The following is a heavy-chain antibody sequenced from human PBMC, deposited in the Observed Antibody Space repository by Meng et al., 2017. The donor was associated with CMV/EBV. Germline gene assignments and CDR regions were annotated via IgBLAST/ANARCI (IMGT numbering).Heavy chain of an antibody. D-gene: IGHD6-13*01. Sequence: GESLEISCAASGFTFSSYAMSWVRQAPGKGLEWVSAISGSGGSTYYADSVKGRFTISRDNSKNTLYLQMNSLRAEDTAVYYCAYKTYRVDSSSWGPFDYWGQGTLVTVSS. CDR2: ISGSGGST. V-gene: IGHV3-23*01. CDR1: GFTFSSYA. J-gene: IGHJ4*02. CDR3: AYKTYRVDSSSWGPFDY.